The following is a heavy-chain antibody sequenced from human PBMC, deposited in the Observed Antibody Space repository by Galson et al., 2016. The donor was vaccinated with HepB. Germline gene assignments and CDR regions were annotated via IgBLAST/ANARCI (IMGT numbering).Heavy chain of an antibody. D-gene: IGHD5-24*01. CDR2: ISANGDRP. J-gene: IGHJ4*02. CDR3: AKRSRDGYNSPLEY. CDR1: GFAFSNYA. V-gene: IGHV3-23*01. Sequence: SLRLSCAVSGFAFSNYAMNWVRQAPGKGLEWVSGISANGDRPSYGDSARGRLTISRDNFKKTLYLQMDSLGSDDTAVYYCAKRSRDGYNSPLEYWGQGTLVTVSS.